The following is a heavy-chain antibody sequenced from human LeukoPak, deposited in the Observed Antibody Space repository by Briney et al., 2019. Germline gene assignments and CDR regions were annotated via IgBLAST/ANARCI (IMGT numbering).Heavy chain of an antibody. D-gene: IGHD2-2*01. Sequence: GGSLRLSCAASGFTFSSYAMSWVRQAPEKGLEWASAISGSGGSTYYADSVKGRFTISRDNSKNTLYLQMNSLRAEDTAVYYCAINIVVVPAAMRGGDYWGQGTLVTVSS. V-gene: IGHV3-23*01. J-gene: IGHJ4*02. CDR3: AINIVVVPAAMRGGDY. CDR2: ISGSGGST. CDR1: GFTFSSYA.